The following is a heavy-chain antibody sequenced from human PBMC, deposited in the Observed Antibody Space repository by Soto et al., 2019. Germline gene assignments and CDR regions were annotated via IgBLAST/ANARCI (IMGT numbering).Heavy chain of an antibody. D-gene: IGHD3-10*01. CDR2: INPNSGGT. CDR1: GYTFTGYY. J-gene: IGHJ4*02. CDR3: ARVFRGSGSYYYFDY. Sequence: QVQLVQSGAEVKKPGASVKVSCKASGYTFTGYYMHWVRQAPGQGLEWMGWINPNSGGTNDAQKFQGWVTMTRDTSISTAYMELSRLRSDDTAVYYCARVFRGSGSYYYFDYWGQGTLVTVSS. V-gene: IGHV1-2*04.